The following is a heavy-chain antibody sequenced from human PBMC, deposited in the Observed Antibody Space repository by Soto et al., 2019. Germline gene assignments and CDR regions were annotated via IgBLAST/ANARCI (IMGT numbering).Heavy chain of an antibody. D-gene: IGHD2-8*02. J-gene: IGHJ3*01. CDR3: AHSAWYAFGF. Sequence: QITLKESGPTLVKPTQTLTLTCTSSGFSLTTTGAGVGWIRQPPGKALEWLALSYWDDDRRYSPSLKSRLTITMDTSKNQVVLTMTNMDPVDTATYFCAHSAWYAFGFWGQGTLVTVSS. V-gene: IGHV2-5*02. CDR2: SYWDDDR. CDR1: GFSLTTTGAG.